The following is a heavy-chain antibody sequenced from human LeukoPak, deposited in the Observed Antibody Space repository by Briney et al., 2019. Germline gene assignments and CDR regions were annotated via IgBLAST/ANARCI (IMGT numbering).Heavy chain of an antibody. CDR2: IRGSGGST. V-gene: IGHV3-23*01. CDR3: AKDWYYGSGSYLHYFDY. Sequence: GGSLRLSCAASGFTFSSYAMSWVRQAPGKGLEWVSAIRGSGGSTYYADSVKGRFTISRDNSKNTLYLQMNSLRAEDTAAYYCAKDWYYGSGSYLHYFDYWGQGTLVTVSS. D-gene: IGHD3-10*01. J-gene: IGHJ4*02. CDR1: GFTFSSYA.